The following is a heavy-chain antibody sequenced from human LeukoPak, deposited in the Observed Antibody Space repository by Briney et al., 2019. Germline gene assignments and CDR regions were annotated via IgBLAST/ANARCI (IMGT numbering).Heavy chain of an antibody. Sequence: PGGSLRLSCAASGFTFDDYGMSWVRHAPGKGLEWVSGINWNGGSTGYADSVKGRFTISRDNAKNSLYLQMNSLRAEDTALYYCAGDDSSGYYLIPFDYWGQGTLVTVSS. D-gene: IGHD3-22*01. CDR3: AGDDSSGYYLIPFDY. V-gene: IGHV3-20*04. CDR2: INWNGGST. CDR1: GFTFDDYG. J-gene: IGHJ4*02.